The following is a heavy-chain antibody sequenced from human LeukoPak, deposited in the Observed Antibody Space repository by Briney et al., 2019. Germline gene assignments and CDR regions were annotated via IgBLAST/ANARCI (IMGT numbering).Heavy chain of an antibody. CDR1: GGSISSSSYY. CDR2: IYYSGST. V-gene: IGHV4-39*07. CDR3: ARDTEGYDYVWGSYCYTGYFDY. Sequence: SETLSLTCTVSGGSISSSSYYWGWIRQPPGKGLEWIGSIYYSGSTYYNPSLESRVTISVDTSKNQFSLKLSSVTAADTALYYCARDTEGYDYVWGSYCYTGYFDYWGQGTLVTVSS. J-gene: IGHJ4*02. D-gene: IGHD3-16*02.